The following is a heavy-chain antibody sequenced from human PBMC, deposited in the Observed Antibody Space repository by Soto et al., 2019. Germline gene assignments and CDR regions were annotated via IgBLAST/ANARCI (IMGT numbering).Heavy chain of an antibody. Sequence: QVQLVQSGAEVKKPGASVKDSCKASGYTFTSYYMHWVRQAPGQGLEWMGIINPSGGSTSYAQKFQGRGTMTSDTSTSTVYMELSSLRSVDTAVYYCARVWGYCSSTSCRDYYYYYYGMDVWGQGTTVTVSS. CDR2: INPSGGST. CDR1: GYTFTSYY. D-gene: IGHD2-2*01. J-gene: IGHJ6*02. CDR3: ARVWGYCSSTSCRDYYYYYYGMDV. V-gene: IGHV1-46*03.